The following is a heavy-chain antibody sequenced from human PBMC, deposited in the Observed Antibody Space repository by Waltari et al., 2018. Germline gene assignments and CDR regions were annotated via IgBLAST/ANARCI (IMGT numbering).Heavy chain of an antibody. CDR3: ARIQLWLRRFDP. J-gene: IGHJ5*02. CDR2: INHSGST. Sequence: QVQLQQWGAGLLKPSETLSLTCAVYGGSFSGYYWSWIRQPPGKGLEWIGEINHSGSTNYNPSLKSRVTISVDTSKNQFSPKLSSVTAADTAVYYCARIQLWLRRFDPWGQGTLVTVSS. V-gene: IGHV4-34*01. CDR1: GGSFSGYY. D-gene: IGHD5-18*01.